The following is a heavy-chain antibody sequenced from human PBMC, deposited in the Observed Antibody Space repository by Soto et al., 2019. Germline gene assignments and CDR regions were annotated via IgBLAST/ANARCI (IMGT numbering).Heavy chain of an antibody. CDR3: ARNRMYGDYGVLNWFGP. Sequence: QVQLVQSGAEVKKPGSSVKVSCKASAGTFSSYAISWVRQAPGQGLEWMGGIIPIFGTANYAQKFQGRVTITADESTRTAYMELSSLRSEDTAVYYCARNRMYGDYGVLNWFGPWGQGTLVTVSS. D-gene: IGHD4-17*01. CDR2: IIPIFGTA. CDR1: AGTFSSYA. J-gene: IGHJ5*02. V-gene: IGHV1-69*12.